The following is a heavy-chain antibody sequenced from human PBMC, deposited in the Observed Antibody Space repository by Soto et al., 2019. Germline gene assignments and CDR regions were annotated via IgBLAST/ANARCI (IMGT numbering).Heavy chain of an antibody. CDR2: IYATGTT. D-gene: IGHD1-1*01. J-gene: IGHJ5*02. CDR3: VRDGTKTLRDWFDP. CDR1: GASISGFY. V-gene: IGHV4-4*07. Sequence: QVQLQESGPGLVKPSETLSLTCTVSGASISGFYLSWIRKSAGKGLEWIGRIYATGTTDYNPSLKSRVMMSVDTSKKHFSLKLRSVTAADTAVYYCVRDGTKTLRDWFDPWGHGISVTVSS.